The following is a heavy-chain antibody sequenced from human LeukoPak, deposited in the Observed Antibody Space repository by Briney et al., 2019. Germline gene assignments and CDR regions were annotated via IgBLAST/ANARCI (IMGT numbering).Heavy chain of an antibody. CDR2: ISGSGSST. J-gene: IGHJ4*02. V-gene: IGHV3-23*01. CDR1: GFTFSNYA. D-gene: IGHD5-12*01. Sequence: GGSLRLSCEASGFTFSNYAMGWVRQPPGKGLEWVSLISGSGSSTYYADFVKGRFTISRDNSKNTLYLQMSSLSAEDTAMYYCAPRGSGYSFDYWGQGTLVTVSS. CDR3: APRGSGYSFDY.